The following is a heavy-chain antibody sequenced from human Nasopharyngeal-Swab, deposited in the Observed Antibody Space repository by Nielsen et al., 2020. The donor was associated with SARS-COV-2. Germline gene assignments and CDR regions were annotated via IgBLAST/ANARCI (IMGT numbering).Heavy chain of an antibody. CDR3: ARPLNDSSGYYLYY. CDR1: GGSFSGYY. V-gene: IGHV4-34*01. Sequence: SETLSLTCAVYGGSFSGYYWSWIRQPPGKGLEWIGEINHSGSTNYNPSLKSRVTISVDTSKNQFSLKLSSVTAADTAAYYCARPLNDSSGYYLYYWGQGTLVTVSS. D-gene: IGHD3-22*01. J-gene: IGHJ4*02. CDR2: INHSGST.